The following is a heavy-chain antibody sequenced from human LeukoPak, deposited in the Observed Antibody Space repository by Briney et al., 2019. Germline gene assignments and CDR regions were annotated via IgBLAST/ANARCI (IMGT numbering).Heavy chain of an antibody. CDR2: ISVSGSST. CDR1: GFTFSTYA. CDR3: ANPPPQISYYFDY. D-gene: IGHD2-15*01. J-gene: IGHJ4*02. V-gene: IGHV3-23*01. Sequence: GGSLRLSCAASGFTFSTYAMSWVRQAPGKGLEWVSSISVSGSSTYYADSVKGRFTISRDNSKNTLFLQMNSLRAEDTAVYFCANPPPQISYYFDYWGQGALVTVSS.